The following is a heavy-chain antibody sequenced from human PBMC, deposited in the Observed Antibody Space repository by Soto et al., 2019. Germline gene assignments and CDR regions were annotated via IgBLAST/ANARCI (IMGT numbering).Heavy chain of an antibody. CDR3: ARDLLSGPGTHYQH. J-gene: IGHJ4*02. CDR1: GYTFTDYG. Sequence: EASVKVSCKTSGYTFTDYGISWMRQARGQGLEWMGWISDYSGNTKYARQFQGRLILTTDRSTNEASMELRSLTSDDTGVYFCARDLLSGPGTHYQHWGQGTQVTVS. CDR2: ISDYSGNT. D-gene: IGHD3-10*01. V-gene: IGHV1-18*01.